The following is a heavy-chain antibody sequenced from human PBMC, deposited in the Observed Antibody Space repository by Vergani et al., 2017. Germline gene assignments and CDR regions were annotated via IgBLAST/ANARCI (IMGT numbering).Heavy chain of an antibody. CDR3: ARDRMSEDGLWFGGG. D-gene: IGHD3-10*01. V-gene: IGHV3-9*01. Sequence: EVQLVESGGGLVQPGRSLRLSCAASGFTFDDYAMHWVRQAPGKGLEWVSGISWNSGSIGYADSVKGRFTISRDNAKNSLYLQMNSLRAEDTAVYYCARDRMSEDGLWFGGGWGQGTLVTVSS. CDR2: ISWNSGSI. CDR1: GFTFDDYA. J-gene: IGHJ4*02.